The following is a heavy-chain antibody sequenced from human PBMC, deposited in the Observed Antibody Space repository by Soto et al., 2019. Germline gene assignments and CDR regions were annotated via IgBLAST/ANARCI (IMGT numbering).Heavy chain of an antibody. CDR3: ARRYGGTLDD. CDR2: IYYSGST. Sequence: SSETLSLTCAVSGGSISSSSYYWGWIRQPPGKGLEWIGYIYYSGSTNYNPSLKSRVTISVDTSKNQFSLKLSSVTAADTAVYYCARRYGGTLDDWGQGTRVTVSS. CDR1: GGSISSSSYY. J-gene: IGHJ4*02. V-gene: IGHV4-61*05. D-gene: IGHD4-17*01.